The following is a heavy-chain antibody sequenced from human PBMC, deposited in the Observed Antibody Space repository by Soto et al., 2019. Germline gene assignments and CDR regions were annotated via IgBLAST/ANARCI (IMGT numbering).Heavy chain of an antibody. CDR2: IYYSGST. CDR1: GGSISSGGYY. D-gene: IGHD1-7*01. V-gene: IGHV4-31*03. J-gene: IGHJ5*02. Sequence: SETLSLTCTVSGGSISSGGYYWSWIRQHPGKGLEWIGYIYYSGSTYYNPSLKSRVTISVDTSKNQFSLKLSSVTAADTAVYYCARGSLTGTTPRNWFDPWGQGTLVTVSS. CDR3: ARGSLTGTTPRNWFDP.